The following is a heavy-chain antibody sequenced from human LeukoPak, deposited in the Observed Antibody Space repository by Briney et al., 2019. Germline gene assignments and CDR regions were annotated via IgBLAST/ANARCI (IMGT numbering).Heavy chain of an antibody. CDR3: AKDLRIQLWLRFDY. CDR1: GFTFSSYA. Sequence: GGSLRLSCAASGFTFSSYAMSWVPQAPGKGLEWVSAISGSGGSTYYADCVKGRFTISRDNSKNTLYLQMNSLRAEDTAVYYCAKDLRIQLWLRFDYWGQGTLVTVSS. J-gene: IGHJ4*02. D-gene: IGHD5-18*01. CDR2: ISGSGGST. V-gene: IGHV3-23*01.